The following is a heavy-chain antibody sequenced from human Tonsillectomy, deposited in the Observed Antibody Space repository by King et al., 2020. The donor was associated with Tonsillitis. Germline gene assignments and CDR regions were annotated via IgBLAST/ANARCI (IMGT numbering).Heavy chain of an antibody. CDR3: ARGIVATILDC. CDR1: GYTFTGYY. CDR2: INPNRGDT. Sequence: VQLVESGAEVKKPGASVKVSCKASGYTFTGYYMHWVRQAPGQGLEWMGWINPNRGDTNYAQKFQGRVAMTRDTSISTAYMELSRLRSDDTAVYYCARGIVATILDCWGQGTLAT. D-gene: IGHD5-12*01. J-gene: IGHJ4*02. V-gene: IGHV1-2*02.